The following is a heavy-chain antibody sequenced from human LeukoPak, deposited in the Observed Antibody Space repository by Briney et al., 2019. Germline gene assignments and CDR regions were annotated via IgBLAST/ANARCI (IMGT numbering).Heavy chain of an antibody. CDR1: GFTFSSHA. V-gene: IGHV3-23*01. CDR3: ARARPWDSSRSYYFGMDV. D-gene: IGHD3-22*01. J-gene: IGHJ6*02. Sequence: PGGSLRLSCEASGFTFSSHAIRWVRQAPGTGLEWVSSIPGSGGATYYADSVRGRFSISRDSSKNTVYLQMNSLRDEDTAVYYCARARPWDSSRSYYFGMDVWGHGTTVTVSS. CDR2: IPGSGGAT.